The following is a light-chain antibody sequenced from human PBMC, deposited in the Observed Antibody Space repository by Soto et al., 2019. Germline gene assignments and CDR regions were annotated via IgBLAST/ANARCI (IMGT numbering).Light chain of an antibody. CDR1: RSDVGGYNY. CDR3: SSYAGSNNYV. V-gene: IGLV2-8*01. J-gene: IGLJ1*01. CDR2: EVN. Sequence: QFVRTPPPAAAWSSGQSVTISCTATRSDVGGYNYVSWYQQHPGKAPKLMIYEVNQRPSGVPDRFSGSKSGNTASLTVSGLQAEDEADYYCSSYAGSNNYVFGTGTKVTVL.